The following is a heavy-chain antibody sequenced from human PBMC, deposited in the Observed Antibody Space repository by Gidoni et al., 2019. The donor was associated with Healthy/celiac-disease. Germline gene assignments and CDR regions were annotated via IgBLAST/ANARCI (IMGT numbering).Heavy chain of an antibody. CDR1: GYTFTSYA. Sequence: QVQLVQSGAEVKKPGASVKVSCKSSGYTFTSYAMHWVRQAPGQRLEWMGWINAGNGNTKYSQKFQGRVTITRDTSASTAYMELSSLRSEDTAVYYCARSYCSGGSCGNWFDPWGQGTLVTVSS. CDR2: INAGNGNT. J-gene: IGHJ5*02. D-gene: IGHD2-15*01. CDR3: ARSYCSGGSCGNWFDP. V-gene: IGHV1-3*01.